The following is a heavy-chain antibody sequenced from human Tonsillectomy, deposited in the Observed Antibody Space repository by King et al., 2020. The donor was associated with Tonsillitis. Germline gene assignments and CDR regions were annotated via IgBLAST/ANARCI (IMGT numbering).Heavy chain of an antibody. CDR1: GGSISSDNYY. Sequence: QLQESGPGLVKPSQTLSLTCTVSGGSISSDNYYWSWIRQPAGKGLEWIGRIYSSGSTNYNPSLKSRVTIAVDTSKNQFSLKLSSVTAADTAVYYCARGTSSQFYYYYYYMDVWGKGTTVTVSS. CDR3: ARGTSSQFYYYYYYMDV. D-gene: IGHD6-6*01. CDR2: IYSSGST. V-gene: IGHV4-61*02. J-gene: IGHJ6*03.